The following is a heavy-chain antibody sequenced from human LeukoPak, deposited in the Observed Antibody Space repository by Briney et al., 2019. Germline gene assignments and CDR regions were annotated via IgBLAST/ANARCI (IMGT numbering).Heavy chain of an antibody. CDR1: GGSISSYY. J-gene: IGHJ4*02. CDR2: IYTSGST. Sequence: SETLSLTCTVSGGSISSYYWSWIRQPAGKGLEWIGRIYTSGSTNYNPSLKSRVTMSVDTSKNQFSLKLSSVTAADTAVYYCAREGYYYDSSGYYYASYFDYWGQGTLVTVSS. V-gene: IGHV4-4*07. CDR3: AREGYYYDSSGYYYASYFDY. D-gene: IGHD3-22*01.